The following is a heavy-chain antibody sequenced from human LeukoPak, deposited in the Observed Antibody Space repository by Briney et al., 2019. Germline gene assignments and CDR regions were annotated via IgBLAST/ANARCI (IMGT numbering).Heavy chain of an antibody. CDR2: IKQDGSEK. CDR1: GFTFSSYW. J-gene: IGHJ6*04. CDR3: ARGQRAIGYCSSTSCSFGMDV. D-gene: IGHD2-2*01. Sequence: GGSLRLSCAASGFTFSSYWMSWVRQAPGKGLEWAANIKQDGSEKYYVDSVKGRFTISRDNAKNSLYLQMNSLRAEDTAVYYCARGQRAIGYCSSTSCSFGMDVWGKGTTVTVSS. V-gene: IGHV3-7*03.